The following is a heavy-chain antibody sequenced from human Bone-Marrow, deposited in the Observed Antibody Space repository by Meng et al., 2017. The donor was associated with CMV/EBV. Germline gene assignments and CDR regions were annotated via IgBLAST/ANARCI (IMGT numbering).Heavy chain of an antibody. CDR1: AFFLSNSGVG. CDR3: AHTTIFGVVIDY. J-gene: IGHJ4*02. CDR2: IYWDDEK. Sequence: QIHLKESAPTLVKPTKALMLTCTFSAFFLSNSGVGVGWLRQPPGKALEWLALIYWDDEKRYSPSLKSRLTITKDTSKTQVVLTMTNMDPVDTATYYCAHTTIFGVVIDYWGQGTLVTVSS. V-gene: IGHV2-5*02. D-gene: IGHD3-3*01.